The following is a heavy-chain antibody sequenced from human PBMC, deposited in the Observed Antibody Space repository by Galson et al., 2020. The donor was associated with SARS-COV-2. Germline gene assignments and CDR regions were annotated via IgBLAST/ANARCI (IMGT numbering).Heavy chain of an antibody. CDR1: GYTFTAYY. Sequence: ASVKVSCKASGYTFTAYYIHWVRQAPGQGLEWMGWINPNSGGTKYGQKFQGWVTMTSDTSVNTAFMEVSRLTYDDTAVYYCARGSRNYLDHWGQGALVTVSS. CDR2: INPNSGGT. V-gene: IGHV1-2*04. J-gene: IGHJ4*02. CDR3: ARGSRNYLDH. D-gene: IGHD6-6*01.